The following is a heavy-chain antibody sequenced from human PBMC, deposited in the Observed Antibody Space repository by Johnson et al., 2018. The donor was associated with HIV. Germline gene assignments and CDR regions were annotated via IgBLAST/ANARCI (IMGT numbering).Heavy chain of an antibody. Sequence: QVQLVESGGGVVQPGRSLRLSCAASGFLFSRYAMHWVRQAPGKGLEWVAVISYDGGNNYYADSVKGRFTISRDNSKNTLYLQMNSLRAEDTAVYYCARGGSDVDTAMVDSDAFDIWGQGTMVTVSS. CDR1: GFLFSRYA. J-gene: IGHJ3*02. V-gene: IGHV3-30*14. CDR2: ISYDGGNN. CDR3: ARGGSDVDTAMVDSDAFDI. D-gene: IGHD5-18*01.